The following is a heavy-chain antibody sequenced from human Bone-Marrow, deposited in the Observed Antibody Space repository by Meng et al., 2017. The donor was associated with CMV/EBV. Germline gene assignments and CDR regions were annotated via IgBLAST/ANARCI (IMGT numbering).Heavy chain of an antibody. CDR1: GVSLRRYG. CDR3: AKDHWVAPNTYGGGAFDT. CDR2: ISGSGSRT. V-gene: IGHV3-23*01. J-gene: IGHJ3*02. Sequence: GESLKISCVVSGVSLRRYGMSWVRQAPGKGLEWVSGISGSGSRTHFADSVKGRFSISRDTSKNTIFLQMNSLRAEDTAVYYCAKDHWVAPNTYGGGAFDTWGQGTMVTVSS. D-gene: IGHD2-21*01.